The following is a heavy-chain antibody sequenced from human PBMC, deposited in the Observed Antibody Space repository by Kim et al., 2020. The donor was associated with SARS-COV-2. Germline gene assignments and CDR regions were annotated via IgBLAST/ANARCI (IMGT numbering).Heavy chain of an antibody. D-gene: IGHD4-4*01. J-gene: IGHJ4*02. Sequence: GRFTISRDNAKNSLYLQMNSLRAEDTAVYYCARDGKMTTVLLHFQGAYDYWGQGTLVTVSS. CDR3: ARDGKMTTVLLHFQGAYDY. V-gene: IGHV3-11*06.